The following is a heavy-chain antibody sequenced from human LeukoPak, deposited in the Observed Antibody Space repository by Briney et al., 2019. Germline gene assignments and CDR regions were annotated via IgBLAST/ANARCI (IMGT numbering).Heavy chain of an antibody. Sequence: PGESLQISSKASGYSFTSYWFGWVSQMPGKGLEGLVIIIPGDADTRYSPSFQGQVTISADKSISTAYLQWSSLKASDTAMYYCARQGGYVWGSYRYTLPFDDWGQGTLVTVSS. CDR3: ARQGGYVWGSYRYTLPFDD. CDR1: GYSFTSYW. V-gene: IGHV5-51*01. J-gene: IGHJ4*02. CDR2: IIPGDADT. D-gene: IGHD3-16*02.